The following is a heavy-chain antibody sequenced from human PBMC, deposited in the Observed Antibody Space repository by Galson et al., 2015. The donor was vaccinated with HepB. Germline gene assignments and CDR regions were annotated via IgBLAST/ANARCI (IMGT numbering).Heavy chain of an antibody. CDR1: GFTFSSYW. V-gene: IGHV3-7*03. CDR2: IRQDGSEK. J-gene: IGHJ6*02. Sequence: SLRLSCAASGFTFSSYWMSWVRQAPGKGLEWVANIRQDGSEKYYVDSVKGRFTISRDNAKNSLYLQMNSLRAEDTAVYYCARARGYCSGGSCYYYYYGMDVWGQGTTVIVSS. D-gene: IGHD2-15*01. CDR3: ARARGYCSGGSCYYYYYGMDV.